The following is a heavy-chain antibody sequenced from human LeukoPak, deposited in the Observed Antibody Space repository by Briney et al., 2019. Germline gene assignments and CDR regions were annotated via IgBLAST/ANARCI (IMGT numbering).Heavy chain of an antibody. V-gene: IGHV1-24*01. Sequence: GASVKVSCKVSGYTLTELSMHWVRQAPGKGLEWMGGFDPEDGETIYAQKFQGRVTMTEDTSTDTAHMELSSLGSEDTAVYYCASMATIAPSNFDYWGQGTLVTVSS. D-gene: IGHD5-18*01. J-gene: IGHJ4*02. CDR1: GYTLTELS. CDR3: ASMATIAPSNFDY. CDR2: FDPEDGET.